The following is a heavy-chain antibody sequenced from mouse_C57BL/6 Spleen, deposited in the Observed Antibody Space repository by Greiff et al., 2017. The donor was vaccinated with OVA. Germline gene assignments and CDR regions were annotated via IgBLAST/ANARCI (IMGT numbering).Heavy chain of an antibody. CDR2: INYDGSST. D-gene: IGHD4-1*01. J-gene: IGHJ2*01. CDR1: GFTFSDYY. CDR3: ARDWDVGYFDY. Sequence: EVMLVESEGGLVQPGSSMKLSCTASGFTFSDYYMAWVRQVPEKGLEWVANINYDGSSTYYLDSLKSRFIISRDNAKNILYLQMSSLKSEDTATYYCARDWDVGYFDYWGQGTTLTVAS. V-gene: IGHV5-16*01.